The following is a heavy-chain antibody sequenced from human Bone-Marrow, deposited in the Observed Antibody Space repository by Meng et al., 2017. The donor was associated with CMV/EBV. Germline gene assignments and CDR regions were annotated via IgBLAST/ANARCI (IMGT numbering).Heavy chain of an antibody. V-gene: IGHV4-38-2*02. CDR3: ARGSRTTVLRYSSSWTTYYHYGMDV. J-gene: IGHJ6*02. CDR1: GYSISSGYY. Sequence: SETLSLTCTVSGYSISSGYYWGWIRQPPGKGLEWIGSIYHSGSTYYNPSLKSRVTISVDTSKNQFSLKLSSVTAADTAVYYCARGSRTTVLRYSSSWTTYYHYGMDVWGQGTTVTVSS. D-gene: IGHD6-13*01. CDR2: IYHSGST.